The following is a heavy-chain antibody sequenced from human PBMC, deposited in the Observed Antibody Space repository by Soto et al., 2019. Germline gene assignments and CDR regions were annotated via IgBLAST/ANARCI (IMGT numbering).Heavy chain of an antibody. CDR1: GYTFTSYA. J-gene: IGHJ4*02. V-gene: IGHV7-4-1*01. CDR3: ARDVIADFRTDFDY. Sequence: ASVKVSCKASGYTFTSYAMNWVRQLPGQGLEWMGWINTNTGNPTYAQGFTGRFVFSLDTSVSTAYLQICSLKAEDTAVYYCARDVIADFRTDFDYWGRGTLVTVSS. CDR2: INTNTGNP. D-gene: IGHD2-21*01.